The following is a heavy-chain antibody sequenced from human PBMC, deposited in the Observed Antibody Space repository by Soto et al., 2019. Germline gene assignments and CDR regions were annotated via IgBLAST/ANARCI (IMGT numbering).Heavy chain of an antibody. D-gene: IGHD3-10*01. V-gene: IGHV3-9*01. Sequence: EVQLVESGGGLVQPGRSLRLSCAASGFTFDDFAMHWVRQVPGKALEWVSGISWSSDSIDSADSVKGRFTISRDNAKNSLYLQMTSLRAEDTAFYYCARGLNYGSGSYILFEAFDLWGQGTVVTVSS. J-gene: IGHJ3*01. CDR1: GFTFDDFA. CDR2: ISWSSDSI. CDR3: ARGLNYGSGSYILFEAFDL.